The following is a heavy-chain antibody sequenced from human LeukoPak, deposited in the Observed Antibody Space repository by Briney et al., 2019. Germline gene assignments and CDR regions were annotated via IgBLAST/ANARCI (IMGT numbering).Heavy chain of an antibody. CDR1: GGSISSYY. Sequence: SETLSLTCTVSGGSISSYYWSWIRQPPGKGLEWIGYIYYSGSTNYNPSLKSRVTISVDTSKNQFSLKLSSLTAADTAVYYCASDLPYYGSGSYYTRNSTLLYWGQGPLVTVSS. V-gene: IGHV4-59*01. CDR2: IYYSGST. J-gene: IGHJ4*02. D-gene: IGHD3-10*01. CDR3: ASDLPYYGSGSYYTRNSTLLY.